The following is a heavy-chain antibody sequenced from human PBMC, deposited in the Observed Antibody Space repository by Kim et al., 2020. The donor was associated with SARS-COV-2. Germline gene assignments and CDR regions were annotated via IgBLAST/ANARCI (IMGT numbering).Heavy chain of an antibody. D-gene: IGHD6-13*01. CDR1: EYTLTEIS. Sequence: ASVKVSCKVSEYTLTEISIHWVRQAPGKGLEWMGGSDPEDDETIYAQKFQGRVTMTEDPSTNTAYMELSSLRSEDTAMYYCATPGIPIAGSLYYFDYWGQGTLVTVSS. V-gene: IGHV1-24*01. CDR3: ATPGIPIAGSLYYFDY. J-gene: IGHJ4*02. CDR2: SDPEDDET.